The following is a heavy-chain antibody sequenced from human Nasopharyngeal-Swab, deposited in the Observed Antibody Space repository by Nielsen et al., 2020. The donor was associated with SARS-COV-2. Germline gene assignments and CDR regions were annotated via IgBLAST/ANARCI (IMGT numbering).Heavy chain of an antibody. D-gene: IGHD7-27*01. J-gene: IGHJ6*02. CDR1: GDSLSSNSAA. Sequence: QTLSLTCAISGDSLSSNSAAWNWLRQSPSRGLEWLGRTYYRSKWYNDYAVSVKSRITINPDTSKNQFSLQLNSVTPEDTAVYYCASSGDYYGMDVWGHGTTVTVSS. CDR3: ASSGDYYGMDV. CDR2: TYYRSKWYN. V-gene: IGHV6-1*01.